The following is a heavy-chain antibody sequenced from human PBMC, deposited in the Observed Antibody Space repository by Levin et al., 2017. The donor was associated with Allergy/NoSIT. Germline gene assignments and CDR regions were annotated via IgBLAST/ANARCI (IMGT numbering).Heavy chain of an antibody. CDR2: IKEDGSEK. Sequence: GESLKISCAASGFTFSSYWMTWVRQAPGRGLEWVANIKEDGSEKYYVDSVKGRFTISRDNAKNSLYLQMNSLRVEDTAVYYCARGWIQLWPFDYWGQGTLVTVSS. CDR3: ARGWIQLWPFDY. V-gene: IGHV3-7*04. D-gene: IGHD5-18*01. CDR1: GFTFSSYW. J-gene: IGHJ4*02.